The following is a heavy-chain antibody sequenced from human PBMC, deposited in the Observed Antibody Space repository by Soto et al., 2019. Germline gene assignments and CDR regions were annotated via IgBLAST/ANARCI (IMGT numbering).Heavy chain of an antibody. CDR1: GYTFTAYA. D-gene: IGHD3-16*02. V-gene: IGHV1-3*05. CDR3: ARSAISPYGGLIGPFDY. CDR2: INPGNGNT. J-gene: IGHJ4*02. Sequence: QVQLVQSGGEEKKPGASVKVSCEASGYTFTAYAIHWLRQAPGQRLEWMAWINPGNGNTKYSQKFLGRVSITRDTSASTAYLELGSLRSEDTAVYYCARSAISPYGGLIGPFDYWGQGNLVIVSS.